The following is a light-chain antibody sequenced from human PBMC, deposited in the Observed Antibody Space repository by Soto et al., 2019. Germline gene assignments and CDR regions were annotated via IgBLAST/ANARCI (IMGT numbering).Light chain of an antibody. Sequence: DIRMTQSPSTLSGSVGDRVTITCRASQTISSWLAWYQQKPGKAPKLLIYKASTLKSGVPSRFSGSGSGTEFTLTVSSLQPGDFAPYYCQHYNSYSEAFGQGTKVEL. V-gene: IGKV1-5*03. J-gene: IGKJ1*01. CDR2: KAS. CDR3: QHYNSYSEA. CDR1: QTISSW.